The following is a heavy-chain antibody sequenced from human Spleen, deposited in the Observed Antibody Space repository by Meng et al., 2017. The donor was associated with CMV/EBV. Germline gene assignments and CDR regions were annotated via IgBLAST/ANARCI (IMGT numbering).Heavy chain of an antibody. CDR2: IKSKTDGGTT. V-gene: IGHV3-15*01. CDR1: FSNAW. J-gene: IGHJ4*02. CDR3: TTERGHYYDSSGYLDY. D-gene: IGHD3-22*01. Sequence: FSNAWMSWVRQAPGKGLEWVGRIKSKTDGGTTDYAAPVKGRFTISRDDSKNTLYLQMNSLKTEDTAVYYCTTERGHYYDSSGYLDYWGQGTLVTVSS.